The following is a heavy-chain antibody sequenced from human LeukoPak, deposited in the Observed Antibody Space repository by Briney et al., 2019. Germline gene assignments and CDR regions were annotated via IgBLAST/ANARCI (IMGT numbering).Heavy chain of an antibody. J-gene: IGHJ6*03. Sequence: GGSLRLSCAASGFTFSSYTMSWVRQAPGKGLEWVSAISGSGGSTYYADSVKGRFTISRDNSKNTLYLQMNSLRAEDTAVYYCAKDVVDTAFPYYDYYYMDVWGKGTTVTVSS. CDR2: ISGSGGST. V-gene: IGHV3-23*01. D-gene: IGHD5-18*01. CDR1: GFTFSSYT. CDR3: AKDVVDTAFPYYDYYYMDV.